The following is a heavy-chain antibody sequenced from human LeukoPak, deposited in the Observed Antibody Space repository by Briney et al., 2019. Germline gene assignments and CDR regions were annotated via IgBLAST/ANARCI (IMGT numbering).Heavy chain of an antibody. D-gene: IGHD3-10*01. V-gene: IGHV4-34*01. CDR2: NNHSGST. CDR3: ARVKAYYYGSGSYYNPFDY. J-gene: IGHJ4*02. Sequence: SETLSLTCAVYGGSFSGYYWSWIRQPPGKGLEWIGENNHSGSTNYNPSLKSRVTISVDTSKNQFSLKLSSVTAADTAVYYCARVKAYYYGSGSYYNPFDYWGQGTLVTVSS. CDR1: GGSFSGYY.